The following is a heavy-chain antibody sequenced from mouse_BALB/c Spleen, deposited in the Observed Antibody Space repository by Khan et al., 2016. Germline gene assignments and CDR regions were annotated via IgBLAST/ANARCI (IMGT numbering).Heavy chain of an antibody. CDR3: AGRAFGYYGAWFVY. D-gene: IGHD1-2*01. V-gene: IGHV4-1*02. J-gene: IGHJ3*01. Sequence: EVKLLESGGGLVQPGGSLKLSCAASGFDFSRYWMSWVRQAPGKGLEWIGEINPDSSTINYTPSLKDKFIISRDNAKNTLYLQMNKVRSEDTALYYCAGRAFGYYGAWFVYWGQGTLVTVSA. CDR2: INPDSSTI. CDR1: GFDFSRYW.